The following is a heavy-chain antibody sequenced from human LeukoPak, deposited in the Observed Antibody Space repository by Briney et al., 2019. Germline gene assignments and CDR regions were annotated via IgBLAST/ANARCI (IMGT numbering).Heavy chain of an antibody. V-gene: IGHV1-18*01. D-gene: IGHD6-19*01. CDR1: GYTFTSYG. CDR3: ARASVAGTGWFDP. Sequence: ASVKVSCKASGYTFTSYGISWVRQAPGQGLEWMGWISAYNGNTNYAQKFQGRVTITADKSTSTAYMELSSLRSEDTAVYYCARASVAGTGWFDPWGQGTLVTVSS. CDR2: ISAYNGNT. J-gene: IGHJ5*02.